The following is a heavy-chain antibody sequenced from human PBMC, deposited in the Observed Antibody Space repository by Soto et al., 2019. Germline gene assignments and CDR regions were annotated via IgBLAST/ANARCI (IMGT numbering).Heavy chain of an antibody. Sequence: GGSLRLSCAASGFTFSSYGMHWVRQAPGKGLEWVAVISYDGSNKYYADSVKGRFTISRDNSKNTLYLQMNSLRAEDTAVYYCARGYSYVNYYGMDVWGQGTTVTVSS. CDR2: ISYDGSNK. CDR3: ARGYSYVNYYGMDV. V-gene: IGHV3-33*05. D-gene: IGHD5-18*01. J-gene: IGHJ6*02. CDR1: GFTFSSYG.